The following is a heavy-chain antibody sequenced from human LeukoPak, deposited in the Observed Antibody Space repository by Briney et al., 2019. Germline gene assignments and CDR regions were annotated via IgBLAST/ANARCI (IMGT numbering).Heavy chain of an antibody. D-gene: IGHD1-26*01. CDR1: GFTFSSYG. V-gene: IGHV3-30*18. Sequence: GGSLRLSCAASGFTFSSYGMHWVRQAPGKGLEWVAVISYDGSNKYYADSVKGRFTISRDNSKNTLYLQMNSLRAEDTAVYYCAKDSGSYYFDYWGQGTLVTVSS. CDR3: AKDSGSYYFDY. J-gene: IGHJ4*02. CDR2: ISYDGSNK.